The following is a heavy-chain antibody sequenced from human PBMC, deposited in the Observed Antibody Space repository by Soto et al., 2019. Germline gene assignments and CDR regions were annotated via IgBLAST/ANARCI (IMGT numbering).Heavy chain of an antibody. CDR2: ISGSGGST. CDR1: GFTFSSSA. CDR3: ANYVTAVGATSPFDY. Sequence: EVQLLESGGGLVQPGGSLRLSCAASGFTFSSSAMSWIRQAPGKGLEWVSPISGSGGSTYYADSVKGRFTISRDNSKDTLYLQMNSLRAEDTAVYYCANYVTAVGATSPFDYWGQGTLVTVSS. D-gene: IGHD1-26*01. V-gene: IGHV3-23*01. J-gene: IGHJ4*02.